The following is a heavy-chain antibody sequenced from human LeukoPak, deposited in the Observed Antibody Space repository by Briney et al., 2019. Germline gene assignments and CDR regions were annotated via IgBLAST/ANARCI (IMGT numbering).Heavy chain of an antibody. CDR3: ASGRSGYPFLFDY. V-gene: IGHV3-48*04. D-gene: IGHD3-22*01. J-gene: IGHJ4*02. CDR1: GFTFSIYS. Sequence: PGGSLRLSCAASGFTFSIYSVNWVRQAPGKGLEWVSYISSGSSTIYYADSVQGRFTISRDNAKNSLYLQMNSLRAEGTAVYYCASGRSGYPFLFDYWGQGALVTVSS. CDR2: ISSGSSTI.